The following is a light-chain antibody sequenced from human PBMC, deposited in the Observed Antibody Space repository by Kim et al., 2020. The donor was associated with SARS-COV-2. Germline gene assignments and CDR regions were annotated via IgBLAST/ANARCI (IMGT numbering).Light chain of an antibody. J-gene: IGKJ4*01. CDR3: QQSYNTPLT. CDR2: LAS. Sequence: ASVGDRGTITCRASQNIRSYLNWYQQKPGKAPKLLIYLASNLQYGVASRFSGSGSGTDFSLTISSLQPEDFATYYCQQSYNTPLTFGGGTKVDIK. V-gene: IGKV1-39*01. CDR1: QNIRSY.